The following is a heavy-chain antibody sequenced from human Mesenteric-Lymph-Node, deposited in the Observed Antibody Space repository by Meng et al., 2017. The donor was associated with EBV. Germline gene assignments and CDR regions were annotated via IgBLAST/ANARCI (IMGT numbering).Heavy chain of an antibody. CDR2: VYYSGST. Sequence: QVKLQESGPGLVKPSETLSLLCTVSGGSVSSTSYYWSWIRQPPGKRLEWIGYVYYSGSTNYNPSLKSRVTISVDTSKNQFSLNLYSVTAADTAVYYCARENPARGNWFDPWGQGALVTASS. J-gene: IGHJ5*02. V-gene: IGHV4-61*01. D-gene: IGHD3-10*01. CDR3: ARENPARGNWFDP. CDR1: GGSVSSTSYY.